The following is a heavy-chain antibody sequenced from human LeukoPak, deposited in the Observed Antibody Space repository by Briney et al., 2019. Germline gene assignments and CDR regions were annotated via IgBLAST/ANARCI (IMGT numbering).Heavy chain of an antibody. CDR3: ASGYCSSTSCYLFDY. V-gene: IGHV1-18*01. CDR1: NYTFTSYG. Sequence: ASVKVSCKASNYTFTSYGISWVRQAPGQGLEWMGWISAYNGNTNYAQKLQGRVTMTTDTSTSTAYMELRSLRSDDTAVYYCASGYCSSTSCYLFDYWGQGTLVTVSS. J-gene: IGHJ4*02. CDR2: ISAYNGNT. D-gene: IGHD2-2*03.